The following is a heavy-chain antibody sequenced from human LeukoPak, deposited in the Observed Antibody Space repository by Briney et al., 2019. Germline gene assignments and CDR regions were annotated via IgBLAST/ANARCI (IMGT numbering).Heavy chain of an antibody. CDR2: IYYSGST. J-gene: IGHJ3*02. V-gene: IGHV4-59*01. D-gene: IGHD2-21*02. Sequence: SETLSLTCTVSGGSISSYYWSWIRQPPGKGLEWIGYIYYSGSTNYNPSLKSRVTISVDTSKNQFSLKLSSVTAAGTAVYYCARLCGGDCLDAFDIWGQGTMVTVSS. CDR3: ARLCGGDCLDAFDI. CDR1: GGSISSYY.